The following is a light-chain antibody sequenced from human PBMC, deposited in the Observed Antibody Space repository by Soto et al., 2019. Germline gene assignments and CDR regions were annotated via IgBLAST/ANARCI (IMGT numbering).Light chain of an antibody. CDR1: QSISRY. CDR2: AAS. J-gene: IGKJ1*01. V-gene: IGKV1-39*01. CDR3: QHTYTSPPWT. Sequence: DIQMTQSPPSVSASAGDRVTISCRASQSISRYLNWYQQKPGKAPKLLIYAASNLQSGVPSRFSGSGSETDFTLTISSLQPEDFATYYCQHTYTSPPWTFGQGTKVDIK.